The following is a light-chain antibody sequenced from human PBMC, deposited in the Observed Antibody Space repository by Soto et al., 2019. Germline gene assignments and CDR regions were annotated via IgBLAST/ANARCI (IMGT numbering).Light chain of an antibody. J-gene: IGKJ3*01. CDR1: QSVSSSY. V-gene: IGKV3-20*01. CDR2: GAS. CDR3: QQYVSSGFT. Sequence: EIVLTQSPGTLSLSPGERVTLSCRASQSVSSSYLAWYQQKPGQAPRLLIYGASSRATGIPDRFSGSGSGTDFTLTISRLEPEDFAVYYCQQYVSSGFTFGPGTKVDIK.